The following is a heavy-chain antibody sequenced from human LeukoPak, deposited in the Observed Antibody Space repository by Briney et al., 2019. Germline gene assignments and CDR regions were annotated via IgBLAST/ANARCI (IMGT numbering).Heavy chain of an antibody. CDR1: GFTFSNYW. CDR2: IQGDGSVN. V-gene: IGHV3-7*01. D-gene: IGHD1-1*01. J-gene: IGHJ3*01. CDR3: ARDWSDTGNGMALDL. Sequence: PGGSLRLSCAASGFTFSNYWLSWVRQAPGKGLEWVANIQGDGSVNYYVDSVKGRFTISRDNAKNSLYLQMNSLRAEDTALYYCARDWSDTGNGMALDLWGQGTTVTVSS.